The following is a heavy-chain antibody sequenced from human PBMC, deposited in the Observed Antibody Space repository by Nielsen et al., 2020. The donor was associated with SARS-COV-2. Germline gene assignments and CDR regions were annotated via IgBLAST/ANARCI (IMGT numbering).Heavy chain of an antibody. CDR2: INHGGRT. D-gene: IGHD3-22*01. J-gene: IGHJ2*01. CDR1: GFTFDDYA. V-gene: IGHV4-34*01. Sequence: ESLKISCAASGFTFDDYAMHWVRQPPGKGLEWIGEINHGGRTNYNPSLKSRVIMSIDTSKNQFSLELSSVTAADTAVYYCARVRDYYDTSGYNLGWYFDLWGRGTLVTVSS. CDR3: ARVRDYYDTSGYNLGWYFDL.